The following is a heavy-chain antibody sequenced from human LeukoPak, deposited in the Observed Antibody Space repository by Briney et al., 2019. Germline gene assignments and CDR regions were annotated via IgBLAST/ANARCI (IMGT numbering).Heavy chain of an antibody. V-gene: IGHV1-18*01. Sequence: GASVKVSCKTSGYSFVNYGISWVRQPPGQGLERIAWISGHNGNWNEAQQVQGRVTVTTDTSAGTAYMELTRLTSDDTAVYYCARVLSIVVPSVTDYWGQGTLVTVSS. CDR2: ISGHNGNW. CDR3: ARVLSIVVPSVTDY. CDR1: GYSFVNYG. J-gene: IGHJ4*02. D-gene: IGHD2-15*01.